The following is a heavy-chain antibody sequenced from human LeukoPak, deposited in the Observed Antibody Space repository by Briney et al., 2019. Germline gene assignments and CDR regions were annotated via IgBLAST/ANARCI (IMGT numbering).Heavy chain of an antibody. CDR3: ARAYSSSWYWFDP. Sequence: SETLSLTCTVSGSSISSSSYYWGWIRQPPGKGLEGIGSIYYSGSTYYNPSLKSRVTISVDTSKNQFSLKLSSVTAAHPAVYFCARAYSSSWYWFDPWGQGTLVTVSS. D-gene: IGHD6-13*01. CDR1: GSSISSSSYY. J-gene: IGHJ5*02. CDR2: IYYSGST. V-gene: IGHV4-39*07.